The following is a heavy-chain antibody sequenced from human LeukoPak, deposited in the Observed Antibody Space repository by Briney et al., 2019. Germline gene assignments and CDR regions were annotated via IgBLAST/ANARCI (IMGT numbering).Heavy chain of an antibody. CDR3: AKDITAYCGGDCYPDAFDI. Sequence: GGSLRLSCVASGFTFSHYSLHWVRQAPGKGLEWMTLILYDGSSTYYADSVKGRFTISRDDSKNTLYLQMNSLRAEDTALYYCAKDITAYCGGDCYPDAFDIWGQGTMVTVSS. V-gene: IGHV3-30-3*01. CDR1: GFTFSHYS. J-gene: IGHJ3*02. D-gene: IGHD2-21*02. CDR2: ILYDGSST.